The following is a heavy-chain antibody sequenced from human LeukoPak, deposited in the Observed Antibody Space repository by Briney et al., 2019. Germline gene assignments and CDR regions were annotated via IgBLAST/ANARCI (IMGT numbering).Heavy chain of an antibody. V-gene: IGHV4-39*07. CDR3: ARGVKGLRGAFDI. J-gene: IGHJ3*02. CDR1: GGSISSSSYY. CDR2: IYYSGST. Sequence: PSETLSLTCTVSGGSISSSSYYWGWIRQPPGKGLEWIGSIYYSGSTYSNPSLKSRLTMSVDISKNQFSLKLSSVTAADTAVYYCARGVKGLRGAFDIWGQGTMVTVSS. D-gene: IGHD3-10*01.